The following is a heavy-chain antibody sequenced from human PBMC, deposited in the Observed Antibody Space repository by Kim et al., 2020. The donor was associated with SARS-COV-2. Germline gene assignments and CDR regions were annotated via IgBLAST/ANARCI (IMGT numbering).Heavy chain of an antibody. CDR2: IYYTGST. D-gene: IGHD3-10*02. Sequence: SETLSLTCTVSGGSISSTNYFWGLIRQPPGEGLEWIGSIYYTGSTYYNPSLESRVTISVDTSKNQFSLKVRSVTAADTGVYFCARHDGRGTPFDYWGQGT. CDR1: GGSISSTNYF. V-gene: IGHV4-39*01. J-gene: IGHJ4*02. CDR3: ARHDGRGTPFDY.